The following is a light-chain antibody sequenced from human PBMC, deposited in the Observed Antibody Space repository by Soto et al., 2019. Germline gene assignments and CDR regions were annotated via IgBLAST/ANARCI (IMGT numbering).Light chain of an antibody. CDR2: GNT. V-gene: IGLV1-44*01. Sequence: QSVLTQPPSASGTPGQRVTISCSGSTFNIGRSTVSWYQQFPGAAPKLLIYGNTQRPLGVPVRFSGSKSDTSASMAISGLQSEDEDDYYCATWNDGVFVFGIGTKVTVL. CDR3: ATWNDGVFV. CDR1: TFNIGRST. J-gene: IGLJ1*01.